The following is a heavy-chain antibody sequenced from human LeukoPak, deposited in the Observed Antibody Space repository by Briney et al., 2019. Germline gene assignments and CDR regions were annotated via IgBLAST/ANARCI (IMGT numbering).Heavy chain of an antibody. CDR1: GGSISSGGYY. V-gene: IGHV4-31*03. Sequence: SETLSLTCTVSGGSISSGGYYWSWIRQHPGQGLEWIGYIYYSGSTYYNPSLKSRVTISVDTSKNQFSLKLSSVTAADTAVYYCARDHSSYGYFDYWGQGTLVTVSS. CDR3: ARDHSSYGYFDY. CDR2: IYYSGST. J-gene: IGHJ4*02. D-gene: IGHD5-18*01.